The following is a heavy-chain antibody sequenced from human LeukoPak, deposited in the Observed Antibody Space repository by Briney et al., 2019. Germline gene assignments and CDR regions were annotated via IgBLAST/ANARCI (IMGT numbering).Heavy chain of an antibody. V-gene: IGHV1-2*02. J-gene: IGHJ4*02. CDR1: GYTFTSYD. Sequence: GASVKVSCKASGYTFTSYDINWVRQATGRGLEWMGWINPNSGGTNYAQKFQGRVTMTRDTSIGTAYMELSRLRSDDTAVYYCASGLGATEAHFDYWGQGTLVTVSS. CDR2: INPNSGGT. CDR3: ASGLGATEAHFDY. D-gene: IGHD1-26*01.